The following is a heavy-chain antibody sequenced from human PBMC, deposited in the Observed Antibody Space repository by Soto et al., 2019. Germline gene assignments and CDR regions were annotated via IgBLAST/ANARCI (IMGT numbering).Heavy chain of an antibody. CDR1: GGSFSGYY. Sequence: SETLSLTCAVYGGSFSGYYWSWIRQPPGKGLEWIGEINHSGSTNYNPSLKSRLTISVDTSKNQVSLKLSSVTAADTAVYYCAGSMSSYISYYYAWNVWGQGTTVTVSS. D-gene: IGHD2-21*01. CDR3: AGSMSSYISYYYAWNV. V-gene: IGHV4-34*01. CDR2: INHSGST. J-gene: IGHJ6*02.